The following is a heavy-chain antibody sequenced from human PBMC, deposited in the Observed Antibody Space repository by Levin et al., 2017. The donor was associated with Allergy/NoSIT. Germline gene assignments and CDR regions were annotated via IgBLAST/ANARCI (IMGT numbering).Heavy chain of an antibody. V-gene: IGHV3-30*18. CDR3: AKEARHENWYFDL. CDR1: GFTFPSSG. J-gene: IGHJ2*01. Sequence: PGESLKISCAASGFTFPSSGMHWVRQAPGKGLEWVAVVSYNGRGQYYEDSVKGRFTISRDNSKNTLFLQMNSLRPEDTAVYYCAKEARHENWYFDLWGRGTLVTVSS. CDR2: VSYNGRGQ.